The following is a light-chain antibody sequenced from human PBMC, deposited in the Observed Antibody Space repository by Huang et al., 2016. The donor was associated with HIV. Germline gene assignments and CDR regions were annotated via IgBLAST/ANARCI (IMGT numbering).Light chain of an antibody. CDR3: QQRSSWPPFT. CDR2: DTS. CDR1: QRVSKY. J-gene: IGKJ3*01. Sequence: EIVLTQSPATLSLSPGERATLSCRASQRVSKYLAWYQQRPGQAPRLLIYDTSNRATGIPARFSGSGSGADCTLTISSLEPEDFAVYYWQQRSSWPPFTFGPGTKVDI. V-gene: IGKV3-11*01.